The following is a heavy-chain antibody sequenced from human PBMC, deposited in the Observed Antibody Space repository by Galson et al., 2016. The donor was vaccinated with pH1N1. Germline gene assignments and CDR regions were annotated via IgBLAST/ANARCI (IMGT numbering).Heavy chain of an antibody. J-gene: IGHJ4*02. D-gene: IGHD3-10*01. CDR2: ISWNSGSI. CDR3: AKSDGYLYGYFDY. V-gene: IGHV3-9*01. Sequence: SLRLSCAASGFTFDDYAMHWVRQAPGKGLEWVSGISWNSGSIGCADSVKGRFTISRENAKNSLYLQMNSLRAEDTALYYCAKSDGYLYGYFDYWGQGTLVTVSS. CDR1: GFTFDDYA.